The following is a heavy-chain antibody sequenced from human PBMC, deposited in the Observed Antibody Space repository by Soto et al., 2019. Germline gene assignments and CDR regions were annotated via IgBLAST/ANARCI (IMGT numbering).Heavy chain of an antibody. CDR3: ACLLQAGTRVGDAFVI. D-gene: IGHD1-1*01. Sequence: SVKVSCKASGGTFSSYSISWVRQAPGQGIERMGRIIPILGIANYAQKFQGRVTITADKSTSTAYMELSSLRSEDTAVYYSACLLQAGTRVGDAFVIWGQGTMVTVSS. CDR1: GGTFSSYS. J-gene: IGHJ3*02. CDR2: IIPILGIA. V-gene: IGHV1-69*02.